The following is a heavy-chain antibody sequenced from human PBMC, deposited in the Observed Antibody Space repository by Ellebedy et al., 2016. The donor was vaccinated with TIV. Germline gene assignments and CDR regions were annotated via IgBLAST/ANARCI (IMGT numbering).Heavy chain of an antibody. CDR3: ARFKYDILTGYYGYHYGMDV. J-gene: IGHJ6*02. D-gene: IGHD3-9*01. CDR1: SYTFTSYG. CDR2: ISAYNGNT. V-gene: IGHV1-18*01. Sequence: ASVKVSXKASSYTFTSYGISWVRQAPGQGLEWMGWISAYNGNTNYAQKLQGRVTMTTDTSTSTAYMELRSLRSDDTAVYYCARFKYDILTGYYGYHYGMDVWGQGTTVTVSS.